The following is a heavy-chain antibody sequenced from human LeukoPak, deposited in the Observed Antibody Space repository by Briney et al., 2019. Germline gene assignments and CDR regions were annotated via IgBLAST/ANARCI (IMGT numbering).Heavy chain of an antibody. Sequence: EASVKVSCKASGYTFTGYYMHWVRQAPGQGLEWMGWINPNSGGTNYAQKFQGRVTMTRDTSISTAYMELSRLRSDDTAVYYCARADEYSSSWSYDYWGQGTLVTVSS. J-gene: IGHJ4*02. CDR1: GYTFTGYY. D-gene: IGHD6-13*01. V-gene: IGHV1-2*02. CDR3: ARADEYSSSWSYDY. CDR2: INPNSGGT.